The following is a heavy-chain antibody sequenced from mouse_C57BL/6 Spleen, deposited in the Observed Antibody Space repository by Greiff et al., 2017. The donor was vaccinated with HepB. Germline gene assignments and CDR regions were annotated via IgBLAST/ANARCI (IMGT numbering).Heavy chain of an antibody. V-gene: IGHV1-55*01. CDR1: GYTFTSYW. CDR2: IYPGSGST. Sequence: QVQLQQPGAELVKPGASVKMSCKASGYTFTSYWITWVKQRPGQGLEWIGDIYPGSGSTNYNEKFKSKATLTVDTSSSTAYMQLSSLTSEDSAVYYCARRSFYYDYDQGDYWGQGTTLTVSS. CDR3: ARRSFYYDYDQGDY. J-gene: IGHJ2*01. D-gene: IGHD2-4*01.